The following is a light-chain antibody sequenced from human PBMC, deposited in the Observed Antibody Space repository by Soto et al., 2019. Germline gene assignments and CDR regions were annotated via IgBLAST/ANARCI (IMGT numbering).Light chain of an antibody. CDR3: TSPTPVSLYG. Sequence: QSALTQPASVSGSPGQSITISCTGTSSDVGGYNYVSWYQQYPGRVPKLLIYKVSNRPSGISNRFSGSKSGNTASLTISGLQAEDEADYFCTSPTPVSLYGFGSGTKVTVL. J-gene: IGLJ1*01. CDR1: SSDVGGYNY. V-gene: IGLV2-14*01. CDR2: KVS.